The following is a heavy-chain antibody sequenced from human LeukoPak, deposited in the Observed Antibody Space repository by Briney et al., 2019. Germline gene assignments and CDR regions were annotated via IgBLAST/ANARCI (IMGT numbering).Heavy chain of an antibody. CDR3: ARLGCSSTSCYVGNYYYYGMDV. V-gene: IGHV4-59*08. CDR1: VGSICSYY. CDR2: IYYSGST. J-gene: IGHJ6*02. D-gene: IGHD2-2*01. Sequence: SETPSLTCTGSVGSICSYYSSCLRQPPGGGLGWIGYIYYSGSTNYNPSLKSRVTISVDTSKNQFSLKLSSVTAADTAVYYCARLGCSSTSCYVGNYYYYGMDVWGQGTTVTVSS.